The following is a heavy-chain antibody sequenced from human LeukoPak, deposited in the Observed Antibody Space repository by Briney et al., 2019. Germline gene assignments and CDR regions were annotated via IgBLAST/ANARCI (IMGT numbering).Heavy chain of an antibody. CDR3: ARDLSPRWGPQAGHGY. V-gene: IGHV1-2*02. J-gene: IGHJ4*02. CDR2: INPNSGGT. Sequence: ASVKVSCKASGYTFTGYYMHWVRQAPGQGLEWMGWINPNSGGTNYAQKFQGRVTMTRDTSISTAYMELSRLRSDDTAVYYCARDLSPRWGPQAGHGYWGQGTLVTVSS. CDR1: GYTFTGYY. D-gene: IGHD3-16*01.